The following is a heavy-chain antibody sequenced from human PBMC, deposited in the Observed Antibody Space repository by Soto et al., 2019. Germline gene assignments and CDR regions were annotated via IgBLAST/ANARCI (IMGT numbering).Heavy chain of an antibody. CDR3: AIGYSHRYYYYGMDV. CDR1: GYTFTSYA. J-gene: IGHJ6*02. V-gene: IGHV1-3*01. Sequence: ASVKVSCKASGYTFTSYAMHWVRQAPGQMLEWMGWINAGNGNTKYSQKFQGRVTITRDTSASTAYMELSSLRSEDTAVYYCAIGYSHRYYYYGMDVWGQGTTVTVSS. D-gene: IGHD5-18*01. CDR2: INAGNGNT.